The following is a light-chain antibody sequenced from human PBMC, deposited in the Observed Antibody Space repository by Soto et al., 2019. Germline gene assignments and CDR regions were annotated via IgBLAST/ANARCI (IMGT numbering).Light chain of an antibody. CDR3: TSYTTSSTQV. CDR2: EVS. Sequence: QSALTQPASVSGSPGQSITISCTGTSSDVGYYNYVSWYQHHPGKVPKLIIYEVSNRPSRISNRFSGSKSGNTASLTISGVQAEDEADYYCTSYTTSSTQVFGGGTKLTVL. CDR1: SSDVGYYNY. J-gene: IGLJ3*02. V-gene: IGLV2-14*01.